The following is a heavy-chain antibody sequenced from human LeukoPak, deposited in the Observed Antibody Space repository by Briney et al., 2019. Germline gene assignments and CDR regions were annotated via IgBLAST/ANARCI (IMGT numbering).Heavy chain of an antibody. J-gene: IGHJ4*02. CDR2: IYNSGAKI. D-gene: IGHD6-19*01. CDR1: GLTFSTYS. V-gene: IGHV3-23*01. Sequence: GGSLRLSCAVSGLTFSTYSMTWVRQGPGKGLEWVSSIYNSGAKIFYADSVKGRFTISRDNSKNMLYPQMNSLRVEDTAVYYCAKDVAPDSGWDLDYWGQGTLVTVSS. CDR3: AKDVAPDSGWDLDY.